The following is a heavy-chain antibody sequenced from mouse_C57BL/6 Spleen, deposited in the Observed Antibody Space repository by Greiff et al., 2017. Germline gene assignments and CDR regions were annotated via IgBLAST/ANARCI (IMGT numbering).Heavy chain of an antibody. CDR3: TREGGDYDYDGEYYFDY. CDR1: GFTFSSYA. V-gene: IGHV5-9-1*02. Sequence: EVQGVESGEGLVKPGGSLKLSCAASGFTFSSYAMSWVRQTPEKRLEWVAYISSGGDYIYYADTVKGRFTISRDNARNTLYLQMSSLKSEDTAMYYCTREGGDYDYDGEYYFDYWGQGTTLTVSS. D-gene: IGHD2-4*01. J-gene: IGHJ2*01. CDR2: ISSGGDYI.